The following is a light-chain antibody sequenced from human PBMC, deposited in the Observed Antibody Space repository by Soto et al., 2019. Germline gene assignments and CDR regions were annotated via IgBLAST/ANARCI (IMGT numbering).Light chain of an antibody. CDR3: QQVNVYPST. Sequence: DIQMTQSPSNLSASVGDRVTITCRASQSISSWLAWYQQKPGKAPNXLIYDASTLHSGVPSRFSGGGSGTDLTITISSLQPEDFETYYCQQVNVYPSTFGEGTKVDIK. J-gene: IGKJ4*01. V-gene: IGKV1-5*01. CDR1: QSISSW. CDR2: DAS.